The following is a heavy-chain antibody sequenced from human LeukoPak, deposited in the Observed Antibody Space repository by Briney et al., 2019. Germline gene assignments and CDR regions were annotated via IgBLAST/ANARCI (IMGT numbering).Heavy chain of an antibody. Sequence: PGGSLRLSCAASGFTFSDYEMNWVRQAPGKGLEWVSHISTSGSIIHYADSVEGRFTISRDNSKNTLYLQVNSLRAEDTAVYYCAKDPLDHWGQGTLVTVSS. CDR3: AKDPLDH. J-gene: IGHJ4*02. CDR2: ISTSGSII. CDR1: GFTFSDYE. V-gene: IGHV3-48*03.